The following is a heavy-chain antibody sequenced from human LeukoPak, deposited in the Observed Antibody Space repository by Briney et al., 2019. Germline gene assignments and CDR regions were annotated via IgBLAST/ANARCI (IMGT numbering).Heavy chain of an antibody. CDR2: ISGSGGRT. CDR3: ARRIQLWSRPFEY. V-gene: IGHV3-23*01. J-gene: IGHJ4*02. Sequence: PGGALRLSCSASGFTFSSYAMSWVRQAPGKGLEWVSAISGSGGRTYYAASVKGRFTISRDNSKNTLYLQMNSLRAEDTAVYYCARRIQLWSRPFEYWGQGTLVTVSS. D-gene: IGHD5-18*01. CDR1: GFTFSSYA.